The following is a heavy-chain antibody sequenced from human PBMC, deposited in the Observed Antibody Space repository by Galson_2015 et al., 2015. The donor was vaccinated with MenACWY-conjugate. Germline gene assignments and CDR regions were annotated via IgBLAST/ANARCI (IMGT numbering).Heavy chain of an antibody. CDR1: GFTFSNYA. CDR2: ISGRTGST. D-gene: IGHD6-19*01. CDR3: ARYRLDTSATTDF. Sequence: SLRLSCAASGFTFSNYAMSWVRPAPGKGLEWVSGISGRTGSTYYADSVKGRLTISRDNPKNTLYLQMNSLRIEDTAIYYCARYRLDTSATTDFWGQGTLVTVSS. J-gene: IGHJ4*02. V-gene: IGHV3-23*01.